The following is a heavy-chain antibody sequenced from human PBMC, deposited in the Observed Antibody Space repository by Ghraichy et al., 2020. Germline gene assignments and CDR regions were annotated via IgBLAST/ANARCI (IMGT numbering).Heavy chain of an antibody. D-gene: IGHD3-10*01. CDR3: ATENMGGSGSFAY. CDR2: IKYDGSDK. Sequence: GGSLRLSCAASGFTFSNYYMHWVRQAPGKGLEWVTLIKYDGSDKFYADSVKGRFTISRDNPKNMLYLQMNSLRAEDTAVYYCATENMGGSGSFAYWGQGTLVTVSS. J-gene: IGHJ4*02. V-gene: IGHV3-30-3*01. CDR1: GFTFSNYY.